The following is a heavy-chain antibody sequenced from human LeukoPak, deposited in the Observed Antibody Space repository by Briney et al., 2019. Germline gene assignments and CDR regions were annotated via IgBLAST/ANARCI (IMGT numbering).Heavy chain of an antibody. Sequence: SETLSLTCTVSGGSTSSYYWSWIRQPPGKGLEWIGYIYYSGSTNYNPSLKSRVTISVDTSKNQFSLKLSSVTAADTAVYYCARLFSGYGYFDLWGRGTLVTVSS. CDR3: ARLFSGYGYFDL. D-gene: IGHD1-26*01. J-gene: IGHJ2*01. CDR1: GGSTSSYY. V-gene: IGHV4-59*08. CDR2: IYYSGST.